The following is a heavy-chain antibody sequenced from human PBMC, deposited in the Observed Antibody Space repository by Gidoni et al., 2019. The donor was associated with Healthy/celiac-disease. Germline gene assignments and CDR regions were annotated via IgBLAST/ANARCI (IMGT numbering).Heavy chain of an antibody. CDR2: ISWNSGSI. Sequence: EVQLVESGGGLVQPGRSLRLSCAASGFTFDDYAMHWVRQAPGKGLEWVSGISWNSGSIGYADSVKGRFTISRDNAKNSLYLQMNSLRAEDTALYYCAKVSEVYSYGSGPFDYWGQGTLVTVSS. D-gene: IGHD5-18*01. J-gene: IGHJ4*02. CDR3: AKVSEVYSYGSGPFDY. V-gene: IGHV3-9*01. CDR1: GFTFDDYA.